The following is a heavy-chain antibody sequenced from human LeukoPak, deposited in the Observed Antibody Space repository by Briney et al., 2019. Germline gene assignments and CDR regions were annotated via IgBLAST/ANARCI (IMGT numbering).Heavy chain of an antibody. CDR2: IYYRGST. V-gene: IGHV4-31*03. CDR1: GGSISSGGYY. Sequence: SETLSLTCTVSGGSISSGGYYWSWIRQHPGKGLEWIGYIYYRGSTYYNPSLKSRVTISVDTSKNQFSLKLSSVTAADTAVYYCARDGYYDSSGNNWFDPWGQGTLVTVSS. CDR3: ARDGYYDSSGNNWFDP. D-gene: IGHD3-22*01. J-gene: IGHJ5*02.